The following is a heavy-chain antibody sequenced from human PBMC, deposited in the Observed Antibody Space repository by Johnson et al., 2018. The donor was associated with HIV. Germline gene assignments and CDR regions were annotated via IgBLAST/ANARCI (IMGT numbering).Heavy chain of an antibody. CDR2: INSDGSST. D-gene: IGHD6-13*01. CDR1: GFTFDDYG. Sequence: VQLVESGGGVVRPGGSLRLSCAASGFTFDDYGMSWVRQAPGKGLEWVSGINSDGSSTSYADSVKGRFTISRDNAKNTLYLQMNSLRAEDTAVYYCAGGLGSSWTGDAFDIWGQGTMVTVSS. J-gene: IGHJ3*02. V-gene: IGHV3-20*04. CDR3: AGGLGSSWTGDAFDI.